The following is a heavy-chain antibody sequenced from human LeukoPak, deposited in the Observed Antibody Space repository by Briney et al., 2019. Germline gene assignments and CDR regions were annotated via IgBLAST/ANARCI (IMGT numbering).Heavy chain of an antibody. CDR3: TRGRAAGD. J-gene: IGHJ4*02. CDR1: GYTFTNND. V-gene: IGHV1-8*01. Sequence: ASVKVSCKASGYTFTNNDINWVRQATGQGIEWMGWVSPVSGDTGYAPNFRGRVTMTTDTSINTAYMELTSLTSEDTAIYYCTRGRAAGDWGQGTLVTVSS. D-gene: IGHD6-19*01. CDR2: VSPVSGDT.